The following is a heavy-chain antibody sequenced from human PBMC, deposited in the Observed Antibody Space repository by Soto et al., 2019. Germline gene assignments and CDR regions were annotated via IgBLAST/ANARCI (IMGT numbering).Heavy chain of an antibody. J-gene: IGHJ6*01. V-gene: IGHV1-69*02. CDR1: GGTFSSYT. CDR2: IIPILGIA. Sequence: SVKVSCKASGGTFSSYTISWVRQAPGQGLEWMGRIIPILGIANYAQKFQGRVTITADKSTSTAYMELSSLRSEDTAVYYCARGRPDYYYGMDVWGQGTTVTVSS. CDR3: ARGRPDYYYGMDV.